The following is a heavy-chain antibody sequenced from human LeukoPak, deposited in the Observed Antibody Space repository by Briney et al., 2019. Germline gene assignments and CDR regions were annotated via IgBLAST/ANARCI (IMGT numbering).Heavy chain of an antibody. J-gene: IGHJ4*02. D-gene: IGHD6-19*01. Sequence: GASVKVSCKASGYISTSYYMHWVRQAPGQGLEWMGIINPSGGSTSYAQKFQGRVTMTRDTSTSTVYMELSSLRSEDTAVYYCARVGSPAVAGTGELDYWGQGTLVTVSS. CDR2: INPSGGST. CDR3: ARVGSPAVAGTGELDY. V-gene: IGHV1-46*01. CDR1: GYISTSYY.